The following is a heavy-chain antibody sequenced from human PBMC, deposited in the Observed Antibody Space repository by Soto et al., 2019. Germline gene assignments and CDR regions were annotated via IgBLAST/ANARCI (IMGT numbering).Heavy chain of an antibody. Sequence: KQSQTLSLTCAISGDSVSSNSAAWNWIRQSPSRGLEWLGRTYYRSKWYNDYAVSVKSRITINPDTSKNQFSLQLNSVTPEDTAVYYCARDRIAAAGRDTYYYYGMDVWGQGTTVTVSS. J-gene: IGHJ6*02. CDR1: GDSVSSNSAA. V-gene: IGHV6-1*01. CDR3: ARDRIAAAGRDTYYYYGMDV. D-gene: IGHD6-13*01. CDR2: TYYRSKWYN.